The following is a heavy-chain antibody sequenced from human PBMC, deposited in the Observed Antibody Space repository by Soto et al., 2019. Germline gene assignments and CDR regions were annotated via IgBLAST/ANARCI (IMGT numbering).Heavy chain of an antibody. J-gene: IGHJ6*03. V-gene: IGHV4-59*02. CDR2: MHYTGCS. CDR3: ARVSVDCSGGGCYYMDV. CDR1: GDSVTSHY. D-gene: IGHD2-15*01. Sequence: ASETLSLTCSFSGDSVTSHYLTWIRQSPEKGLEWIGYMHYTGCSHYNPSLKSRLTISVDTSKNQFSLKLTSVTAADTAVYYCARVSVDCSGGGCYYMDVWGNGTTVTVSS.